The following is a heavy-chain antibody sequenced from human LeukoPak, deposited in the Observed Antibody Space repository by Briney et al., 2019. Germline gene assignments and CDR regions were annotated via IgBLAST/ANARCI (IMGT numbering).Heavy chain of an antibody. J-gene: IGHJ4*02. Sequence: KPSETLSLTCAVYGGSFSGYYWSWIRQPPGKGLEWIGEINHSGSTNYNPSLKSRVTISVDTSKNQFSLKLSSVTAADTAVYYCARETYLDYWGQGTLVTASS. V-gene: IGHV4-34*01. CDR2: INHSGST. CDR3: ARETYLDY. CDR1: GGSFSGYY.